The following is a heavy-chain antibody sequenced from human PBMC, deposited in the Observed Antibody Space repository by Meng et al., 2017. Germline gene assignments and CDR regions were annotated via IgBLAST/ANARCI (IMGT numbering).Heavy chain of an antibody. CDR2: ISAYNGNT. V-gene: IGHV1-18*01. CDR1: GYTFTSYG. D-gene: IGHD6-6*01. J-gene: IGHJ4*02. CDR3: ARLLRPYSSSSNFDY. Sequence: QVTVVQAGAEVKKPGASGKVSCKASGYTFTSYGISWVRQAPGQGLEWMGWISAYNGNTNYAQKLQGRVTMTTDTSTSTAYMELRSLRSDDTAVYYCARLLRPYSSSSNFDYWGQGTLVTVSS.